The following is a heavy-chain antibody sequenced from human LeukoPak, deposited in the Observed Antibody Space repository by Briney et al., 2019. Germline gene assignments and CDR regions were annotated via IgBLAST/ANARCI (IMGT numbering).Heavy chain of an antibody. CDR1: GGSISTYY. CDR2: IYNSGSA. Sequence: SETLSLTCTVSGGSISTYYWSWIRQPAGKGLEWIGRIYNSGSANYNPSLKSRITMSVDTSNNQFSLKLSSVTAADTAMYYCAKVGYSYGYEWWFDPWGQGTLVTVSS. D-gene: IGHD5-18*01. J-gene: IGHJ5*02. V-gene: IGHV4-4*07. CDR3: AKVGYSYGYEWWFDP.